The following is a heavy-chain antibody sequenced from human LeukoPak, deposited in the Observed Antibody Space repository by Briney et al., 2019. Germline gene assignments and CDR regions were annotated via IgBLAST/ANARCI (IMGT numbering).Heavy chain of an antibody. V-gene: IGHV5-51*01. D-gene: IGHD6-13*01. J-gene: IGHJ5*02. CDR3: ARRVVSSSWPYGNNWFDP. Sequence: GESLKISCKGPGYSFTSYWIGWVRQMPGKGLEWMGIIYPGDSDTRYSPSFQGQVTISADKSISTAYLQWSSLKASDTAMYYCARRVVSSSWPYGNNWFDPWGQGTLVTVSS. CDR1: GYSFTSYW. CDR2: IYPGDSDT.